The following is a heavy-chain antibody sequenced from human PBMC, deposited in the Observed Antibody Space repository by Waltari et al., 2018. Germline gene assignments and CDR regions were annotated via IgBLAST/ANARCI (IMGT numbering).Heavy chain of an antibody. V-gene: IGHV3-74*01. CDR2: INIDGGYF. CDR3: ARKGGRGYPYGPFYYDY. J-gene: IGHJ4*02. CDR1: GFSFGDYW. D-gene: IGHD5-18*01. Sequence: EVQLVESGGGLVQPGGSLRLYCAASGFSFGDYWMPWVRQAPGKGLEWVSRINIDGGYFSYADSVKGRFTISRDNAKNTVFLQLNSVRAEDTAVYYCARKGGRGYPYGPFYYDYWGQGTLVTVSS.